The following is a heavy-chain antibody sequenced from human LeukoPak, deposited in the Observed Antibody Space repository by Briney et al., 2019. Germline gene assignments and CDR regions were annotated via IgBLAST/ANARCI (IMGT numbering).Heavy chain of an antibody. CDR1: GGTFSSYA. CDR2: IIPIFGTA. V-gene: IGHV1-69*01. Sequence: SVKVSCKASGGTFSSYAISWVRQAPGQGLEWMGGIIPIFGTANYAQKFQGRVTITAVESTSTAYMELSSLRSEDTAVYYCARDGDCSGGSCYDYWGQGTLVTVSS. CDR3: ARDGDCSGGSCYDY. D-gene: IGHD2-15*01. J-gene: IGHJ4*02.